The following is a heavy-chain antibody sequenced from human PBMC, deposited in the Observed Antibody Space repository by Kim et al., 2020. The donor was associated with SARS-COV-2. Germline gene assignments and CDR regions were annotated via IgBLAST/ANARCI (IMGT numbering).Heavy chain of an antibody. V-gene: IGHV4-31*03. J-gene: IGHJ4*02. CDR3: ARGAGYSSSWHPYYFDY. D-gene: IGHD6-13*01. CDR2: IYYSGST. Sequence: SETLSLTCTVSGGSISSGGYYWSWIRQHPGKGLEWIGYIYYSGSTYYNPSLKSRVTISVDTSKNQFSLKLSSVTAEDTAVYYCARGAGYSSSWHPYYFDYWGQGTLVTVSS. CDR1: GGSISSGGYY.